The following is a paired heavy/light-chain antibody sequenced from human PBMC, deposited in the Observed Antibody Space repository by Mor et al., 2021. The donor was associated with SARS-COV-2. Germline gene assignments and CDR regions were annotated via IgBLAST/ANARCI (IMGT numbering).Heavy chain of an antibody. D-gene: IGHD6-13*01. J-gene: IGHJ4*02. CDR2: MSYSGST. Sequence: QVQLQESGPGLVKPSETLSLTCTVSGDSISVFYWSWIRQPPGKGLEWIGYMSYSGSTNYNPSLNSRVTISVDTSKNQFSLNLNSVTAADTAVYYCARGFGSTWYYFDYWGQGTLVTVSS. CDR3: ARGFGSTWYYFDY. CDR1: GDSISVFY. V-gene: IGHV4-59*12.
Light chain of an antibody. CDR2: GAS. CDR1: QSVSSGY. Sequence: EIVLTQSPGTLSLSPGERATLSCRASQSISRASQSVSSGYLAWYQQKPGQAPRLLIYGASSRATGIPDRFTGSGSGTDFTLTISRLEPEDFAVYYCQQYGSSPFTFGPGTKVEIK. CDR3: QQYGSSPFT. V-gene: IGKV3-20*01. J-gene: IGKJ3*01.